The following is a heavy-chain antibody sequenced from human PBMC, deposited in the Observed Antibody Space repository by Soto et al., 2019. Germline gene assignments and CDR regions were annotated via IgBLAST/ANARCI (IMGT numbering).Heavy chain of an antibody. D-gene: IGHD3-3*01. V-gene: IGHV1-2*02. J-gene: IGHJ6*02. Sequence: ASVKVSCKASGYTFTGYCMHWVRQAPGQGLEWMGWINPNSGGTNYAQKFQGRVTMTRDTSTSTAYMELSRLRSDDTAVYYCASTIFGVVITVSVWGQGTTVTVSS. CDR1: GYTFTGYC. CDR2: INPNSGGT. CDR3: ASTIFGVVITVSV.